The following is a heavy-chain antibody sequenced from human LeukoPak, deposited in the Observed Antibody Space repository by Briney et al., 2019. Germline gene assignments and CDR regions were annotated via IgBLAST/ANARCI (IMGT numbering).Heavy chain of an antibody. CDR1: GGTFSSYA. Sequence: PVKVSCKASGGTFSSYAISWVRQAPGQGLEWMGRIIPIFGIANYAQKFQGRVTTTADKSTSTAYMELSSLRSEDTAVYYCARDSSSSGDAFDIWGQGTMVTVSS. D-gene: IGHD6-19*01. V-gene: IGHV1-69*04. J-gene: IGHJ3*02. CDR2: IIPIFGIA. CDR3: ARDSSSSGDAFDI.